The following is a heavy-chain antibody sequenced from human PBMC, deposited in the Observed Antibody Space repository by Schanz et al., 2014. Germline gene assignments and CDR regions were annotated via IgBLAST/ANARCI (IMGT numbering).Heavy chain of an antibody. CDR2: IWSDGTNE. CDR1: GFIFRSFG. J-gene: IGHJ6*03. V-gene: IGHV3-33*06. Sequence: QGQLVESGGGAVQPGKSLRLSCATSGFIFRSFGIHWVRQAPGKGLEWVAVIWSDGTNEYYADSVKGRFTISGDSSKYTVYLQMNSLRADDTAVYYCAKGPYYYYYMDVWGNGTTVTVSS. CDR3: AKGPYYYYYMDV.